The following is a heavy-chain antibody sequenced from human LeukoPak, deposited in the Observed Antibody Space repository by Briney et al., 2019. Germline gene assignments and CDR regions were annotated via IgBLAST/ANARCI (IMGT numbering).Heavy chain of an antibody. V-gene: IGHV3-53*01. CDR3: ARDAYYDFWSGMFDP. D-gene: IGHD3-3*01. J-gene: IGHJ5*02. Sequence: PGGSLRLSCVASGFTVSGVYMSWVRQAPGKRLEWVSVIYSDDSTYYADSVKGRFTISRDYSKNTLNLQMNSLRAEDTAVYYCARDAYYDFWSGMFDPWGQGTLVTVSS. CDR2: IYSDDST. CDR1: GFTVSGVY.